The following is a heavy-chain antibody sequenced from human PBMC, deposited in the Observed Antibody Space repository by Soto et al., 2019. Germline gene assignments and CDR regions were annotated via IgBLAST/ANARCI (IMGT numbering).Heavy chain of an antibody. V-gene: IGHV1-18*01. D-gene: IGHD6-19*01. J-gene: IGHJ4*02. Sequence: ASVKVSCKASGYTFSNYGINWVRQAPGQGLEWIGWISAYNGNINYAQKLQGRVTVTTDTSTSTTYMELRSLRSDDTAVYYCARDEDSGWTYFDYWGQGALVTVSS. CDR1: GYTFSNYG. CDR3: ARDEDSGWTYFDY. CDR2: ISAYNGNI.